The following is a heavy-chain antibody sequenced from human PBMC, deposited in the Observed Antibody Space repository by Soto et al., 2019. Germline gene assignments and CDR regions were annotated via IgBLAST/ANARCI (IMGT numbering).Heavy chain of an antibody. Sequence: QVQLVQSGAEVKKPGSSVKVSCKASGGTFSSYAISWVRQAPGQGLEWMGGIIPIFGTANYGQKFQGRVTITPDESTSTAYMELSSLRSEDTAVYYCARVPWGDTVTTPLAAFDIWGQGTMVTVSS. V-gene: IGHV1-69*01. D-gene: IGHD4-17*01. J-gene: IGHJ3*02. CDR2: IIPIFGTA. CDR1: GGTFSSYA. CDR3: ARVPWGDTVTTPLAAFDI.